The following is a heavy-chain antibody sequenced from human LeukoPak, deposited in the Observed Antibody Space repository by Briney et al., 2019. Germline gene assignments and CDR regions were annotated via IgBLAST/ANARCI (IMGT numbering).Heavy chain of an antibody. Sequence: GGSLRLSCAASGPTFSSYGMHWVRQAPGKGLEWVAFIRYDGSNKYYADSVKGRFTIARDNSKNTLYLQMNSLRAEDTAVYYCARGEAYYDFWSGYLPSIDYWGQGTLVTVSS. J-gene: IGHJ4*02. CDR1: GPTFSSYG. CDR3: ARGEAYYDFWSGYLPSIDY. D-gene: IGHD3-3*01. V-gene: IGHV3-30*02. CDR2: IRYDGSNK.